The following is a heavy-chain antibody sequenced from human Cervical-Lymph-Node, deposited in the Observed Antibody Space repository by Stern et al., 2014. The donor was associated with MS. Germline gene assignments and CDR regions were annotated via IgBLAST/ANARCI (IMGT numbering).Heavy chain of an antibody. V-gene: IGHV2-5*02. J-gene: IGHJ4*02. CDR2: IYWDDQK. CDR3: AHRTAGPFDY. CDR1: GFSLSTSGLG. Sequence: SGPALVKPTQTLTLTCTFSGFSLSTSGLGVGLIRQPPGEALEWLAYIYWDDQKRYSPSLKSRLTITKDTSKNQVVLTLTNVDPVDTATYYCAHRTAGPFDYWGQGTLVTVSS.